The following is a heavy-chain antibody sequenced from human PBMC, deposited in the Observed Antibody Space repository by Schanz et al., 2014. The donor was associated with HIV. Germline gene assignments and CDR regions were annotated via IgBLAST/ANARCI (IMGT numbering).Heavy chain of an antibody. Sequence: QLQLQESGPGLVKPSETLSLTCTVSGGSISSSSYYWGWIRQPPGKGLEWIGSIYYSGSTYYNPSHKRRVPRRVAPPKNQSSRKGSLGTAADTAVYYCAGVLLWFGELLPDSWGQGTLVTVSS. CDR2: IYYSGST. J-gene: IGHJ5*01. CDR3: AGVLLWFGELLPDS. CDR1: GGSISSSSYY. V-gene: IGHV4-39*01. D-gene: IGHD3-10*01.